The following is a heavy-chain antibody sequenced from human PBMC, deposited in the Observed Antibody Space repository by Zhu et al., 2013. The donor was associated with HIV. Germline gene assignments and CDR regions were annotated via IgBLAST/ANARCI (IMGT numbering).Heavy chain of an antibody. Sequence: QVQLQESGPGLVKPSGTLSLTCAVSGASINKKDWWSWLRQPPGQGLEWIGEISQLGATHYNPSLKSRVFLSMNQSKRQFSLRLNSVTAADTAVYFCARSGYSLQTPLESWGQGILVAVSS. CDR1: GASINKKDW. CDR3: ARSGYSLQTPLES. J-gene: IGHJ4*02. V-gene: IGHV4-4*02. D-gene: IGHD2-15*01. CDR2: ISQLGAT.